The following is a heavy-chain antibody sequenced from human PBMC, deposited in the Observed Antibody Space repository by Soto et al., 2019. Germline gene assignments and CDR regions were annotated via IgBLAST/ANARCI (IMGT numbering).Heavy chain of an antibody. V-gene: IGHV3-74*01. D-gene: IGHD5-12*01. Sequence: EVQLVESGGGLVQPGGSLRLSCAASGFTFSSYWMHWVRQAPGKGLVWVSRINSDGSSTSYADSVKGRFTISRDNAKNTLYLQMNSLRAEDTAVYYCAGIRRDGYNYYAFDIWGQGTMVTVSS. J-gene: IGHJ3*02. CDR2: INSDGSST. CDR3: AGIRRDGYNYYAFDI. CDR1: GFTFSSYW.